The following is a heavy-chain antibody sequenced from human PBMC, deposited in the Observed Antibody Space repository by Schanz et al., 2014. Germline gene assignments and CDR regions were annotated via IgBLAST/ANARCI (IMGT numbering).Heavy chain of an antibody. CDR2: ISSSSSYT. J-gene: IGHJ4*02. CDR3: AREDCSATSCYFRY. V-gene: IGHV3-48*01. D-gene: IGHD2-21*01. CDR1: GFNFNTYA. Sequence: EVQLVESGGGLVQPGGSLRLACAASGFNFNTYAMSWVRQAPGKGLEWVSYISSSSSYTNYADSVKGRFTISRDNSNNTVYLQMNTLRAEDTAVYYCAREDCSATSCYFRYWGQGTLXTVSS.